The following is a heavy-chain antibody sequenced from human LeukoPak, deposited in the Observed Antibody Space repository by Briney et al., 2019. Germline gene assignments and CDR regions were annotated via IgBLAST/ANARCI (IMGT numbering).Heavy chain of an antibody. CDR2: IYYSGST. Sequence: SETLSLTCTVSGGSISSSSYYWGWIRQPPGKGLEWIGSIYYSGSTYYNPSLKSRVTISVDTSKNQFSLKLSSVTAADTAVYYCARENEAIAGPNSGGYYYYMDVWGKGTTVTVSS. CDR1: GGSISSSSYY. CDR3: ARENEAIAGPNSGGYYYYMDV. D-gene: IGHD3-10*01. J-gene: IGHJ6*03. V-gene: IGHV4-39*07.